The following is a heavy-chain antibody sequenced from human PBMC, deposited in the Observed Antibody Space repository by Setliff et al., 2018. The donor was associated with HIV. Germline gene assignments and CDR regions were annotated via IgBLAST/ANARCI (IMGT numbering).Heavy chain of an antibody. CDR1: GGSISSGSYY. V-gene: IGHV4-61*02. Sequence: SETLSLTCTVSGGSISSGSYYWSWIRQPAGKGLEWIGRIYTSGSTHYKSSLKSRVTISVDTSKNQFSLKVGSVTAADTAVYYCAAKKSGDYPFNWGQGTLVTVSS. D-gene: IGHD4-17*01. J-gene: IGHJ4*02. CDR3: AAKKSGDYPFN. CDR2: IYTSGST.